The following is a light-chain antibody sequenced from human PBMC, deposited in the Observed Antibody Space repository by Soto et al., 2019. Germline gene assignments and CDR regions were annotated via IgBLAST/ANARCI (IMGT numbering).Light chain of an antibody. CDR1: QTVSTY. J-gene: IGKJ3*01. V-gene: IGKV3-11*01. CDR3: HQRSNWPPFT. CDR2: NAS. Sequence: EIVLTQSPATLSLSPGERATLSCRASQTVSTYLAWYQQKPGQAPRLLIYNASNRATGIPARFSGSGSGTDFTLTISSLEPEDSAVYYCHQRSNWPPFTFGPGTQVEIK.